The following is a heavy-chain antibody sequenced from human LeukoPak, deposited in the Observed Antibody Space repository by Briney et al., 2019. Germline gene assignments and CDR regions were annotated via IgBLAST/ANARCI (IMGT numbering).Heavy chain of an antibody. CDR3: ARRWDGYNPFDY. V-gene: IGHV4-4*07. Sequence: SETLSLTCTVSGDSISSYYWSWIRQPAGKGLEWIGRIYTSVTTNYNPSLKSRVTMSLDTSKNQFSLKLSSVTAADTAVYYCARRWDGYNPFDYWGQGTLVTVSS. CDR1: GDSISSYY. J-gene: IGHJ4*02. D-gene: IGHD5-24*01. CDR2: IYTSVTT.